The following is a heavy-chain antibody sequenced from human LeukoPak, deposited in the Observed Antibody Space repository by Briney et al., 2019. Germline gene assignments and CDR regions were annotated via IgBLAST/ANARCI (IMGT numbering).Heavy chain of an antibody. Sequence: ASVKVSCKASGYTFTSYGISWVRQAPGQGLEWMGWISAYNGNTNYAQKLQGRVTMTTDTSTSTAYMELSSLRSEDTAVYYCARGGDGYNLRNYYYYMDVWGKGTTVTVSS. CDR3: ARGGDGYNLRNYYYYMDV. CDR1: GYTFTSYG. D-gene: IGHD5-24*01. J-gene: IGHJ6*03. V-gene: IGHV1-18*01. CDR2: ISAYNGNT.